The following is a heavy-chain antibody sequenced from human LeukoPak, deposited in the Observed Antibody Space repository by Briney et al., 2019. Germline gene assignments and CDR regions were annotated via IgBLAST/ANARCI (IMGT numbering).Heavy chain of an antibody. V-gene: IGHV3-48*03. D-gene: IGHD3-10*01. Sequence: GGSLRLSCAASGFTFSSYEMNWVRQAPGKGLEWVSYISSSGSTIYYADSVKGRFTISRDNAKNSLYLQMNSLRAEDTAVYYCAREGASWFHRTFDYWGQGTLATVSS. CDR1: GFTFSSYE. J-gene: IGHJ4*02. CDR2: ISSSGSTI. CDR3: AREGASWFHRTFDY.